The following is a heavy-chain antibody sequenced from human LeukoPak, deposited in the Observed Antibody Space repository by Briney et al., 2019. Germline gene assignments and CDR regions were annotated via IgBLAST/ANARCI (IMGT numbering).Heavy chain of an antibody. V-gene: IGHV1-2*02. D-gene: IGHD3-10*01. J-gene: IGHJ5*02. CDR2: INLNSGGT. CDR1: GYTFTGSY. CDR3: ARPSGGSGRWGDNWFDP. Sequence: ASVKVSCKASGYTFTGSYMHWVRQAPGQGLEWMGWINLNSGGTNYAQKFQGRVTMTRDTSISTAYMELSSLRSDDTAVYYCARPSGGSGRWGDNWFDPWGQGTLVTVSS.